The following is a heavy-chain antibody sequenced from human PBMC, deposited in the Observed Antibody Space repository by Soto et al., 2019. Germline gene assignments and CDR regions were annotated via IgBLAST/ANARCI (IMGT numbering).Heavy chain of an antibody. Sequence: GGSLRLSCAASGFTFRNAWISWVRHAPGKGLEWVGRIKSKTDGGTTDYAAPVKGRFTISIDDSENTLYLQMNSLKTETTAVYYCTREATSNSDVCSPYYWRQGTLVTVSS. CDR1: GFTFRNAW. CDR3: TREATSNSDVCSPYY. V-gene: IGHV3-15*01. CDR2: IKSKTDGGTT. J-gene: IGHJ4*02. D-gene: IGHD2-8*02.